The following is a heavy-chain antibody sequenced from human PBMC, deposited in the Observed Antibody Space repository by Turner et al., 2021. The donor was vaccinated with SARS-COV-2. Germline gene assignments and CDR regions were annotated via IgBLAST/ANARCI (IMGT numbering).Heavy chain of an antibody. Sequence: QLQLQESAPGLVQPSETLSLTCTVSGGSIGSSSYYWGWLRQPPGKGLEWIGSIFLNGITYYNPSLKSRVTISVDKSKNQFSLKLSSVTAADTAVYYCARLKYYDDSSGTDDAFDIWGQGTMVTVSS. CDR3: ARLKYYDDSSGTDDAFDI. CDR2: IFLNGIT. J-gene: IGHJ3*02. CDR1: GGSIGSSSYY. V-gene: IGHV4-39*01. D-gene: IGHD3-22*01.